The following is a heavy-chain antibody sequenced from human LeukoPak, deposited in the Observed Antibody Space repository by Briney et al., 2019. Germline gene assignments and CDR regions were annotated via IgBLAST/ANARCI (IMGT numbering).Heavy chain of an antibody. J-gene: IGHJ4*02. Sequence: PGGSLRLSCAVSGFTFSSYWMHRVRQAPGKGLVWVSRIDRDGSRISYADSVKGRFTISRDNGKNTLFLQMNSLRAEDAAVYYCVRGNDYGGPHYWGQGTLVTVSS. CDR1: GFTFSSYW. D-gene: IGHD4-23*01. V-gene: IGHV3-74*01. CDR3: VRGNDYGGPHY. CDR2: IDRDGSRI.